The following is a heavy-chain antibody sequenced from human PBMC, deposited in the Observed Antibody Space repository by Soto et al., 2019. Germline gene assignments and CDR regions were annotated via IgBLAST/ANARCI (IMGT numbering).Heavy chain of an antibody. CDR2: ISSSSSYI. J-gene: IGHJ6*02. CDR1: GFTFSSYS. V-gene: IGHV3-21*01. CDR3: ATTKGPLATYYYCGMDV. Sequence: GGSLRLSCAASGFTFSSYSMNWVRQAPGKGLEWVSSISSSSSYIYYADSVKGRFTISRDNAKNSLYLQMNSLRAEDTAVYYCATTKGPLATYYYCGMDVWGQGTTVTVSS.